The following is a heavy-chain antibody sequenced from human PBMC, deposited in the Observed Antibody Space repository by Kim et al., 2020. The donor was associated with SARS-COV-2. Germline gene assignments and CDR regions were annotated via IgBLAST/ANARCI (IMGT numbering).Heavy chain of an antibody. Sequence: GGSLRLSCAASGFTFSSHSMNWVRQAPGKGLEWVSYISSGSSTIYYADSVKGQFTISRDNAKNSLYLQMNSLRDEDTAVYYCARDSYASSHYYNLNYWGQGTLVTVSS. CDR2: ISSGSSTI. V-gene: IGHV3-48*02. D-gene: IGHD3-22*01. J-gene: IGHJ4*02. CDR1: GFTFSSHS. CDR3: ARDSYASSHYYNLNY.